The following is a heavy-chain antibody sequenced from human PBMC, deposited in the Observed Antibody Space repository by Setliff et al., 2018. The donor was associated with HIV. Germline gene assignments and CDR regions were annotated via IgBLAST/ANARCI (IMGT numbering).Heavy chain of an antibody. D-gene: IGHD3-22*01. Sequence: GSLRLSCTASGFTFSHAWMSWVRQTPGKGLEWIAEINHSGNTNYNPSLKSRVTISVVASKSHFSLKMTSVTAADTAVYYCARGALSLTMTKLLSFFDCWGQGTQVTVSS. CDR3: ARGALSLTMTKLLSFFDC. CDR1: GFTFSHAW. V-gene: IGHV4-34*01. CDR2: INHSGNT. J-gene: IGHJ4*02.